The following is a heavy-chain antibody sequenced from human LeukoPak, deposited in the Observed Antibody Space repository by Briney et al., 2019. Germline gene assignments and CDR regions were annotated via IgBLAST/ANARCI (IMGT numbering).Heavy chain of an antibody. Sequence: SETLSLTCAVYGGSFSGYYWSWIRQPPGKGLEWIGEINHSGSTNYNPSLKSRVTISVDTSKNQFSLKLSSVTAADTAVYYCAGRKSRGQNWDFEPLGRGNLV. CDR1: GGSFSGYY. CDR2: INHSGST. CDR3: AGRKSRGQNWDFEP. D-gene: IGHD6-19*01. V-gene: IGHV4-34*01. J-gene: IGHJ2*01.